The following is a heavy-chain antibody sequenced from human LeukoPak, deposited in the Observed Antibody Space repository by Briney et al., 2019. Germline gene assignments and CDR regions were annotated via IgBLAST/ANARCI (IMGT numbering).Heavy chain of an antibody. D-gene: IGHD6-19*01. J-gene: IGHJ4*02. CDR2: ISGSGGRT. Sequence: PGGSLRLSCAASGFTFSSYAMSWVRQAPGKGREWVSAISGSGGRTYYADSVKGRFTISRDNSKNTLYLQMNSLRAEDTAVYYCAKDRSRYSGWYFVGFCFAPDYWGQGTLVTVSS. CDR3: AKDRSRYSGWYFVGFCFAPDY. V-gene: IGHV3-23*01. CDR1: GFTFSSYA.